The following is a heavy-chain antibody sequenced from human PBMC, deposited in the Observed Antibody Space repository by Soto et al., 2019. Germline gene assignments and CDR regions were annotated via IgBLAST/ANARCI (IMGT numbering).Heavy chain of an antibody. CDR2: FDPEDGET. J-gene: IGHJ3*02. CDR3: ARGNSSWIRMGAFEI. CDR1: GYTLTELS. D-gene: IGHD6-13*01. Sequence: ASVKVSCKVSGYTLTELSMHWVRQAPGKGLEWMGGFDPEDGETIYAQKFQGRVTMTEDTSTDTAYMELSSLRSEDTAVYYCARGNSSWIRMGAFEIWGQGTMVTVSS. V-gene: IGHV1-24*01.